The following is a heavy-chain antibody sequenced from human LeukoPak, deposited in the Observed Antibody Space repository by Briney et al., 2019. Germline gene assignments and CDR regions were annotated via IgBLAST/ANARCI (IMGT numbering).Heavy chain of an antibody. J-gene: IGHJ6*02. CDR2: IWYDGSNK. V-gene: IGHV3-33*01. CDR1: GFTFSSYG. Sequence: GGSLRLSRAASGFTFSSYGMHWVRQAPGKGLEWVAVIWYDGSNKYYADSVKGRFTISRDNSKNTLYLQMNSLRAEDTAVYYCAREEGMVRANAPLYYGMDVWGQGTTVTVSS. D-gene: IGHD3-10*01. CDR3: AREEGMVRANAPLYYGMDV.